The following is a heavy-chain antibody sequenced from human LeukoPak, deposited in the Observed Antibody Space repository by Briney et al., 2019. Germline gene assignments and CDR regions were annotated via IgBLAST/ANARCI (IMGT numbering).Heavy chain of an antibody. Sequence: SETLSLTCSVSGGSISSSSYYWGWIRQPPGKGLEWIGSIYYSGSTYYNPSLKSRVTISVDTSKNQFSLKLSSVTAADTAVYYCARHGYSYGPRGGIDYWGQGTLVTVSS. CDR1: GGSISSSSYY. V-gene: IGHV4-39*01. D-gene: IGHD5-18*01. CDR3: ARHGYSYGPRGGIDY. J-gene: IGHJ4*02. CDR2: IYYSGST.